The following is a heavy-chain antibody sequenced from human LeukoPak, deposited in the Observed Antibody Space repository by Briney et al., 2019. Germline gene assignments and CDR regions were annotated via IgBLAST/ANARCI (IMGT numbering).Heavy chain of an antibody. J-gene: IGHJ4*02. Sequence: SETLSLTCTVSGGSISSYYWSWIRQPPGKGLEWIGYIYYSGSTNYNPSLKSRVTISVDTSKNQFSLKLSSVTAADTAVYYCARGTMVRGTDLKSWGQGTLVTVSS. D-gene: IGHD3-10*01. V-gene: IGHV4-59*01. CDR3: ARGTMVRGTDLKS. CDR2: IYYSGST. CDR1: GGSISSYY.